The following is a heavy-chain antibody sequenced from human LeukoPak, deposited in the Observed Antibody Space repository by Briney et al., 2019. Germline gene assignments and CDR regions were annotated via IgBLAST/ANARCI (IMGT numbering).Heavy chain of an antibody. CDR3: AREEYCSSTSCYDY. V-gene: IGHV3-7*03. J-gene: IGHJ4*02. CDR2: IKQDGSEK. CDR1: GFTFSSYW. Sequence: GGSLRHSCAASGFTFSSYWMSWVRQAPGKGLEWVANIKQDGSEKYYVDSVKGRFTISRDNAKNSLYLQMNSLRAEDTAVYYCAREEYCSSTSCYDYWGQGTLVTVSS. D-gene: IGHD2-2*01.